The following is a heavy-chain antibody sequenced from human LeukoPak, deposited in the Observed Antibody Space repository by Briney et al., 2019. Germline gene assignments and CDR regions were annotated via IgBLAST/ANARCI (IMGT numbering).Heavy chain of an antibody. J-gene: IGHJ4*02. Sequence: ASVKVSCKASGYTFTSYGISWVRQAPGQGLEWMGWISAYNGNTNYAQKLQGRVTMTTDTSTSTAYMELRSRRSDDTAVYYCAISSSPVYYFDYWGQGTLVTVSS. D-gene: IGHD6-6*01. CDR3: AISSSPVYYFDY. V-gene: IGHV1-18*01. CDR1: GYTFTSYG. CDR2: ISAYNGNT.